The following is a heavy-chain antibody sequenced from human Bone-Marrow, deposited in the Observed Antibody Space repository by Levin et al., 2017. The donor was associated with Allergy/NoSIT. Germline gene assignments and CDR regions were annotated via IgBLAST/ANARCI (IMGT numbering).Heavy chain of an antibody. CDR3: ARDPEQWLVQVRYFDF. D-gene: IGHD6-19*01. CDR1: GFTFSLYG. J-gene: IGHJ4*02. V-gene: IGHV3-33*01. Sequence: PGGSLRLSCAASGFTFSLYGMNWVRQAPGKGLEWVAVIWYDGRNKFYADSVKGRFTISRDNTKNTVSLQMNSLRVEDTAVNYCARDPEQWLVQVRYFDFWGQGAQVTVSS. CDR2: IWYDGRNK.